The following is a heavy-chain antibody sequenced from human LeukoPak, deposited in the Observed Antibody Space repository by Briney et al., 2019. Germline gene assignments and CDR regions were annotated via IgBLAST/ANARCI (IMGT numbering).Heavy chain of an antibody. V-gene: IGHV3-23*01. Sequence: GGSLRLSCAASGITFSTYSMSWVRLAPGKGLEWVSGISGSGANTYYADSVKGRFTISRDNPKNTLYLQMNSLRAEDTAVFYCAKSPASGGYFDYWGQGTLVTVSS. CDR2: ISGSGANT. CDR3: AKSPASGGYFDY. D-gene: IGHD6-13*01. CDR1: GITFSTYS. J-gene: IGHJ4*02.